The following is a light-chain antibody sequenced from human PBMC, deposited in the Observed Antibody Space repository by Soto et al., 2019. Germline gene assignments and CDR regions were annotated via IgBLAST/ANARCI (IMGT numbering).Light chain of an antibody. Sequence: EIVMTQSPATLSVSPGERATLSCRASQSVSSDLAWYHQKPGQAPRLLIYAASPRATGIPARFSGSGSGTEFTLTIKSLQSEDFAVYYCKQYNNWPRTFGQGTKVDIK. CDR2: AAS. CDR1: QSVSSD. CDR3: KQYNNWPRT. V-gene: IGKV3-15*01. J-gene: IGKJ1*01.